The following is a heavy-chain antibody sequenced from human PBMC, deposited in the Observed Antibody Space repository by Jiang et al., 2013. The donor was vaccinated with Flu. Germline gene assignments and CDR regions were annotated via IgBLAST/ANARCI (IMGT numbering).Heavy chain of an antibody. V-gene: IGHV3-15*01. CDR3: TTDPPRWE. D-gene: IGHD1-26*01. CDR2: T. J-gene: IGHJ4*02. Sequence: TDYAXPVKGRFTISRDDSKNTLYLQMNSLKTEDTAVYYCTTDPPRWEWGQGTLVTVSS.